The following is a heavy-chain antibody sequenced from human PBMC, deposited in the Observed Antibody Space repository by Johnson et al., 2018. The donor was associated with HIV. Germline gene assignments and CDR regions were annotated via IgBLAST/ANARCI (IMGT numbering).Heavy chain of an antibody. Sequence: EVQLVESGGGLVQPGGSLKLSCAASGFTFSGSAMHWVRQASGKGLEWVGRIRSKANSYATAYAASVKGRFTISRDDSKNTLYLQMNSLRAEDTAVYYCARDKGSGLDAFDIWGQGTMVTVSS. CDR1: GFTFSGSA. V-gene: IGHV3-73*01. CDR3: ARDKGSGLDAFDI. D-gene: IGHD2-15*01. CDR2: IRSKANSYAT. J-gene: IGHJ3*02.